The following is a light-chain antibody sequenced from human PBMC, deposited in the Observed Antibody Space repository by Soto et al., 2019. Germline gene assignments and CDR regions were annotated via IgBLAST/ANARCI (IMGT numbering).Light chain of an antibody. CDR2: EVS. Sequence: HSALTQPPSASGSPGQSVTISCTGTSSDVGGYNYVSWYQQHPGKAPKLMIYEVSKRPSGVPDRFSGSKSGNTASLSVSGLQAEDEAEYYCSSYAGSNNYVVFGGGTKLTVL. V-gene: IGLV2-8*01. J-gene: IGLJ2*01. CDR3: SSYAGSNNYVV. CDR1: SSDVGGYNY.